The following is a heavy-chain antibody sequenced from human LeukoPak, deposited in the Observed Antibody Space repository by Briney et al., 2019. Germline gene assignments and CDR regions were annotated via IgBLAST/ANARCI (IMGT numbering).Heavy chain of an antibody. CDR3: TTDTFGARDS. CDR2: INEDGSST. CDR1: GYTFSRYW. J-gene: IGHJ4*02. D-gene: IGHD3-10*01. Sequence: PGGSLRLSCAASGYTFSRYWMHWVRQGPGKGLVWVSRINEDGSSTSYAESVGGRFTISRDNAKNTSYLQMNSLRAEDAAVCYCTTDTFGARDSWGQGTLVTVSS. V-gene: IGHV3-74*01.